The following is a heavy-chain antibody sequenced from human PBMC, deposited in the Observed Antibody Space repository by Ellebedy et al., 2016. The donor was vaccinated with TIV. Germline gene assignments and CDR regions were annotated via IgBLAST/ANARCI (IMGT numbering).Heavy chain of an antibody. V-gene: IGHV1-18*04. J-gene: IGHJ5*02. CDR2: ISAYNGNT. CDR3: ARHLSHGSGSSYGFDP. D-gene: IGHD3-10*01. Sequence: ASVKVSCKASGYTFTSYGISWVRQAPGQGLEWMGWISAYNGNTNYAQKLQGRVTMTTDTSTSTAYMELSSLRSEDTAVYYCARHLSHGSGSSYGFDPWGQGTLVTVSS. CDR1: GYTFTSYG.